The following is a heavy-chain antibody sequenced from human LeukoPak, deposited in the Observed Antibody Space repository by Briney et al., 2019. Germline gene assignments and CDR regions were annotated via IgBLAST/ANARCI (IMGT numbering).Heavy chain of an antibody. CDR3: ARAPSDIVVVPAAPPRYYYYGMDV. J-gene: IGHJ6*04. D-gene: IGHD2-2*01. CDR1: VDSISSYY. Sequence: SESLSLTCTVSVDSISSYYWSWIRQPPGKGLEWIGYIYYSGSTNYNPSLKSRVTISVDTSKNQFSLKLSSVTAADTAVYYCARAPSDIVVVPAAPPRYYYYGMDVWGKGTTVTVSS. CDR2: IYYSGST. V-gene: IGHV4-59*01.